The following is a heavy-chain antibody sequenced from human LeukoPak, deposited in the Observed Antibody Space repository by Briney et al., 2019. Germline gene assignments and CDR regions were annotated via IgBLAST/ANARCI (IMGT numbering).Heavy chain of an antibody. J-gene: IGHJ4*02. CDR3: ARRSSYCTIDY. Sequence: PSETLSLTCTFSGGSISSRSYYWGWIRQPPGKGLEWIGSIYYSGSTYYNPSLKSRVTISVDTSKNQFSLKLNSVTAADTAVYYCARRSSYCTIDYWGQGTLVTVSS. V-gene: IGHV4-39*01. CDR2: IYYSGST. CDR1: GGSISSRSYY. D-gene: IGHD2-8*02.